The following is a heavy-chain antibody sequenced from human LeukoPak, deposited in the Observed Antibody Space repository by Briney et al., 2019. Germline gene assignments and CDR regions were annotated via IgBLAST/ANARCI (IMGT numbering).Heavy chain of an antibody. J-gene: IGHJ4*02. D-gene: IGHD3-10*01. CDR1: GFTFSNYA. CDR2: ISGSAGST. CDR3: AKNFGQYDN. Sequence: GGSLRLSCAASGFTFSNYAMSWVRQAPGKGLEWVSGISGSAGSTYYADSAKGRFTISRDNSKNTLYLQMNSLRAEDTAVYYCAKNFGQYDNWGQRTLVTVSS. V-gene: IGHV3-23*01.